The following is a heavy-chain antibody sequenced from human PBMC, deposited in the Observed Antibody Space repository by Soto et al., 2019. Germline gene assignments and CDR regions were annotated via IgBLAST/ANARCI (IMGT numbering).Heavy chain of an antibody. CDR1: GFTSSSYG. D-gene: IGHD6-13*01. J-gene: IGHJ4*02. Sequence: QVQLVESGGGVVKPGRSLRLPCAASGFTSSSYGMHWLRQAPGKGLVWVAVIWYDGSNKNYADSVKGRFTISRDNSKNTLYLEMNRPRAEDTAVYYCARGDSSSWYYFDYWGQGTLVTVSS. CDR3: ARGDSSSWYYFDY. V-gene: IGHV3-33*01. CDR2: IWYDGSNK.